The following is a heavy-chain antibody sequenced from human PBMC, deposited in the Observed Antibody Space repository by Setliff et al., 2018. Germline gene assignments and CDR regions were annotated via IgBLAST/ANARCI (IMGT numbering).Heavy chain of an antibody. V-gene: IGHV1-18*01. D-gene: IGHD3-10*01. CDR2: ITIYNGNT. CDR3: AKVPITKVYFYMDV. J-gene: IGHJ6*03. CDR1: GYTFTSYG. Sequence: ASVKVSCKASGYTFTSYGISWVRQVPGQGLEWMGWITIYNGNTNYAQKFQDRVSMTTDASTGTAYMELSSLTSDDTAVYYCAKVPITKVYFYMDVWGKGTTVTVS.